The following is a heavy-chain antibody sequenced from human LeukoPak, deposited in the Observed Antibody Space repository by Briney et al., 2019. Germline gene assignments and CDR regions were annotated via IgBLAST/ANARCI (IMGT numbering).Heavy chain of an antibody. CDR3: AREDTWNYGSGSYYSDY. J-gene: IGHJ4*02. D-gene: IGHD3-10*01. Sequence: SETLSLTCTVSGGSISSGGYYWNWIRQHPGKGLEWIGYIYYSGNTYYNPSLMSRLTISVDTSKNQFSLNLSSVTAADTAVYYCAREDTWNYGSGSYYSDYWGQGTLVTVSS. V-gene: IGHV4-31*03. CDR2: IYYSGNT. CDR1: GGSISSGGYY.